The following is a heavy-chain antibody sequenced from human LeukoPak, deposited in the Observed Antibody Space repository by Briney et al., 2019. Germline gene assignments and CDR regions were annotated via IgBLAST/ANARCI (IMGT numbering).Heavy chain of an antibody. J-gene: IGHJ3*02. CDR3: ARDVEMAI. CDR2: IYTSGST. D-gene: IGHD5-24*01. CDR1: GASISSYY. V-gene: IGHV4-4*07. Sequence: TPSETLSLTCTVSGASISSYYWSWIRKPAGKGLEWIGRIYTSGSTNYNPSLKSRVTISVDKSKNQFSLKLSSVTAADTAVYYCARDVEMAIWGQGTMVTVSS.